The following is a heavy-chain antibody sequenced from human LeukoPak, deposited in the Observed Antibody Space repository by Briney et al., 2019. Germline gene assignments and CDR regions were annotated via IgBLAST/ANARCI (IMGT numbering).Heavy chain of an antibody. CDR3: ARELIVHYYGSGGYNNRIAYGMDV. V-gene: IGHV3-74*01. CDR2: INSDGSST. D-gene: IGHD3-10*01. Sequence: GGSLRLSCAASGFTFSSYWMHWVRQAPGKGLVWVSRINSDGSSTSYADSVKGRFTISRDNAKNTLYLQMNSLRAEDTAVYYCARELIVHYYGSGGYNNRIAYGMDVWGQGTTVTVSS. CDR1: GFTFSSYW. J-gene: IGHJ6*02.